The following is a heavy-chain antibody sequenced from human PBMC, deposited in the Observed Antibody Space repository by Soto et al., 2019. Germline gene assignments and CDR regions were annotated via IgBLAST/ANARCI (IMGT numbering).Heavy chain of an antibody. V-gene: IGHV1-18*01. CDR2: ISAYNGNK. Sequence: ASVKVSCKASGYTFTSYGISWVRQAPGQGLEWMGWISAYNGNKNYAQKLQGRVTMTTDTSTSTAYMELRSLRSDDTAVYYCARDLCGFQAPFLHCSSTSCYEYCWGQGTLVTVSS. CDR1: GYTFTSYG. CDR3: ARDLCGFQAPFLHCSSTSCYEYC. J-gene: IGHJ4*02. D-gene: IGHD2-2*01.